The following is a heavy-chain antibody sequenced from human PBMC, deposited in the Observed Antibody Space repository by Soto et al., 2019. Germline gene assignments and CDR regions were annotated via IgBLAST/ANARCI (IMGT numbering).Heavy chain of an antibody. Sequence: ASVKVSCKASGYTFTSYGISWVRQAPGQGLEWMGWISAYNGNTNYAQKLQGRVTMTTDTSTSTAYMELRSLRSDDTAVYYCARLLCFGEPDPAVDYWGQGTLVAVAS. D-gene: IGHD3-10*01. CDR3: ARLLCFGEPDPAVDY. CDR2: ISAYNGNT. CDR1: GYTFTSYG. V-gene: IGHV1-18*01. J-gene: IGHJ4*02.